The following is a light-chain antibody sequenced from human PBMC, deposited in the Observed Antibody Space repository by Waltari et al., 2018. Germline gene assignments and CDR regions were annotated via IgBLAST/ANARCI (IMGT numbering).Light chain of an antibody. CDR3: CSYGGTYSWV. V-gene: IGLV2-11*01. Sequence: QSALTQPRSVSGSPGQSVTISCTGTSSDVGGYNYVSWYQQHPGKAPKLMIYDVSKRPSGVPDRFSVSKSGNTASLTISGLQAEDEADYYCCSYGGTYSWVFGGGTKLTVL. J-gene: IGLJ3*02. CDR1: SSDVGGYNY. CDR2: DVS.